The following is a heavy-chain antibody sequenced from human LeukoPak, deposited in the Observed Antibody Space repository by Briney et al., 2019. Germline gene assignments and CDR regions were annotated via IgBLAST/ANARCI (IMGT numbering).Heavy chain of an antibody. CDR1: GGSFSGYY. CDR3: ASVARFLD. J-gene: IGHJ4*02. D-gene: IGHD3-3*01. CDR2: INHSGST. Sequence: SETLSLTCAVYGGSFSGYYWSWIRQPPGKGLVWIGEINHSGSTNYNPSLKSRVTISVDTSKNQFSLKLSSVTAADTAVYYCASVARFLDWGQGTLVTVSS. V-gene: IGHV4-34*01.